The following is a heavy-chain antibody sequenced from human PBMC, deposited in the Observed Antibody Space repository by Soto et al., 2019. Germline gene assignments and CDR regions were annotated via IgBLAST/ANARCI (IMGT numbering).Heavy chain of an antibody. J-gene: IGHJ6*04. CDR3: TTTYLLWKYYYYGMDV. Sequence: GGSLRLSCAASGFTFSNAWMSWVRQAPGKGLEWVGRIKSKTDGGTTDYAAPVKGRFTISRDDSKNTLYLQMNSLKTEDTAVYYCTTTYLLWKYYYYGMDVWGKGTTVTVSS. CDR2: IKSKTDGGTT. CDR1: GFTFSNAW. D-gene: IGHD1-1*01. V-gene: IGHV3-15*01.